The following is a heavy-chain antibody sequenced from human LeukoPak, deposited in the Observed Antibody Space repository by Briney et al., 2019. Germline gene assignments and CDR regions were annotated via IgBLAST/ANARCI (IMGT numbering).Heavy chain of an antibody. CDR2: IWYDRSNK. CDR1: GFTFSSYG. J-gene: IGHJ6*02. V-gene: IGHV3-33*01. CDR3: ARDDYSYYYYYGMDV. D-gene: IGHD4-4*01. Sequence: QPGGSLRLSCAASGFTFSSYGMHWVRQAPGKGLEWVAVIWYDRSNKYYADSVKGRFTISRDNSKNTLYLQMNSLRAEDTAVYYCARDDYSYYYYYGMDVWGQGTTVTVSS.